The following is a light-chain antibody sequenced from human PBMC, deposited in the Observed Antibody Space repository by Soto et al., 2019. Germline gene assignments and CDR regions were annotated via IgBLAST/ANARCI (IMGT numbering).Light chain of an antibody. J-gene: IGKJ1*01. V-gene: IGKV1-39*01. CDR2: AAS. Sequence: DIQMTQSPSSLSASVGDRVTITCRASQSISTNLNWFQQKPGKAPKLLIYAASTLQSGVPSRFSGSGSGTDFTLTIGGLQPEDFATYFCQQSYGTPPTFGQGTKVDIK. CDR3: QQSYGTPPT. CDR1: QSISTN.